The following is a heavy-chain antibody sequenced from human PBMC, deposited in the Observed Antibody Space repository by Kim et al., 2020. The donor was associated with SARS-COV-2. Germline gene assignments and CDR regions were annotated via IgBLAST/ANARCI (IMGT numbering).Heavy chain of an antibody. V-gene: IGHV3-48*04. CDR2: ISSSSSTI. CDR3: ARDRRIAVAGRRDGVGHYYYGMDV. J-gene: IGHJ6*02. Sequence: GGSLRLSCAASGFTFSSYSMNWVRQAPGKGLEWVSYISSSSSTIYYADSVKGRFTISRDNAKNSLYLQMNSLRAEDTAVYYCARDRRIAVAGRRDGVGHYYYGMDVWGQGTTVTVSS. D-gene: IGHD6-19*01. CDR1: GFTFSSYS.